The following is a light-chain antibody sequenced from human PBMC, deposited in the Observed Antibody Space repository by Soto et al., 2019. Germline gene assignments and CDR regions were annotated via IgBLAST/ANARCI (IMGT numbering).Light chain of an antibody. CDR3: AAWDDSLSAFYV. V-gene: IGLV1-47*02. J-gene: IGLJ1*01. CDR2: SNN. CDR1: SSNIGSNY. Sequence: VLTHPPSASGTPGQRVTISCSGSSSNIGSNYVYWYQQLPGTAPKLLIYSNNQRPSGVPDRFSGSKSGTSASLAISGLRSEDEADYYCAAWDDSLSAFYVFGTGTKVTVL.